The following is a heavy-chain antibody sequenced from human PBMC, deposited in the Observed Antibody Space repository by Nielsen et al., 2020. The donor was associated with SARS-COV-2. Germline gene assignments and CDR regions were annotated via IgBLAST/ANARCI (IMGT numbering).Heavy chain of an antibody. D-gene: IGHD6-19*01. J-gene: IGHJ5*02. Sequence: WLRQPPGKGLEWIGSIYYSGSTYYNPSLKSRVTISVDTSKNQFSLKLSSVTAADTAVYYCARHPAIIVWLARGGYNWFDPWGQGTLVTVSS. CDR3: ARHPAIIVWLARGGYNWFDP. CDR2: IYYSGST. V-gene: IGHV4-39*01.